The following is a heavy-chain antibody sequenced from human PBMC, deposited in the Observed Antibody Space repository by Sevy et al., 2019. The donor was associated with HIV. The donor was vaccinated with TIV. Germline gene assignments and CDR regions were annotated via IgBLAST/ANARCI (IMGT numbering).Heavy chain of an antibody. Sequence: SETLSLTCTVSGGSISSYYWSWIRQPPGKGLEWIGYIYYSGSTNYNPSLKSRVTISVDTSKNQFSLKLSSVTAADTAVYYCAGGGGGGVVVTAPERKNAFDIWGQGTMVTVSS. J-gene: IGHJ3*02. V-gene: IGHV4-59*01. D-gene: IGHD2-21*02. CDR2: IYYSGST. CDR1: GGSISSYY. CDR3: AGGGGGGVVVTAPERKNAFDI.